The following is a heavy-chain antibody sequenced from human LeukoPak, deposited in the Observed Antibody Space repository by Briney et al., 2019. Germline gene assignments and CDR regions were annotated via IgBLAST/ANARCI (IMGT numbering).Heavy chain of an antibody. CDR3: ARGRVSSSSWSSTYYYYFYMDV. J-gene: IGHJ6*03. CDR1: GGSISSYY. Sequence: SETLSLTCTVSGGSISSYYWNWIRQPAGKGLEWIGRLYTSGSTNYNPSLKSRVTMSVDTSKNQFSLKLTSVTAADTAVYFCARGRVSSSSWSSTYYYYFYMDVWGRGTTVTVSS. CDR2: LYTSGST. D-gene: IGHD6-13*01. V-gene: IGHV4-4*07.